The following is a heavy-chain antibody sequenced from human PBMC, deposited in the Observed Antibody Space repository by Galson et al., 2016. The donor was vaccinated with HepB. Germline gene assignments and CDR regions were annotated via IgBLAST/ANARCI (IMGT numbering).Heavy chain of an antibody. CDR2: ISGSGSST. Sequence: SLRHCCAASGLTLSTYAMSWVRQAPGQGLEWVSLISGSGSSTFYAGSVKGRFTISSDNSKNTLYLQMTSLRAEDTVEYYCAKRYCSGGSCYHVDHWGQGTLVTVSS. D-gene: IGHD2-15*01. CDR3: AKRYCSGGSCYHVDH. CDR1: GLTLSTYA. J-gene: IGHJ5*02. V-gene: IGHV3-23*01.